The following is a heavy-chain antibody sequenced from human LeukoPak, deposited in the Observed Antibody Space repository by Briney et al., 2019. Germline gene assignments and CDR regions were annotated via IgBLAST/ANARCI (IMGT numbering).Heavy chain of an antibody. CDR1: GGSISSYY. J-gene: IGHJ6*03. CDR3: ARRKVYYYYYMDV. Sequence: SETLSLTCTVSGGSISSYYWSWIRQPPGKGLEWIGEINHSGSTNYNPSLKSRVTISVDTSKNQFSLKLSSVTAADTAVYYCARRKVYYYYYMDVWGKGTTVTISS. CDR2: INHSGST. V-gene: IGHV4-34*01.